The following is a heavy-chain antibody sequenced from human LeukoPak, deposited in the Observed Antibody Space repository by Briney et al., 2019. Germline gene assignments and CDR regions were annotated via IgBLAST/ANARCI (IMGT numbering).Heavy chain of an antibody. J-gene: IGHJ2*01. Sequence: GGSLRLSCADSQFTFNSYSMNWVRQAPGKGLEWVSSISSSSTYIYYADSVKGRFTISRDNAKKSLFLQMNSLRAEDTAVYYCARVEGHCSGGSCYNYYFDLWGRGTLVTVSS. CDR1: QFTFNSYS. D-gene: IGHD2-15*01. CDR3: ARVEGHCSGGSCYNYYFDL. V-gene: IGHV3-21*01. CDR2: ISSSSTYI.